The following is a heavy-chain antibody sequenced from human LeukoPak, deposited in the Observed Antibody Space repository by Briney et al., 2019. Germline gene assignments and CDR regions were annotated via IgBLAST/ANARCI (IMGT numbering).Heavy chain of an antibody. CDR3: VKDRPTWPIDY. V-gene: IGHV3-23*01. CDR2: ISSSGVNT. CDR1: GFIFSSYA. J-gene: IGHJ4*02. D-gene: IGHD5-12*01. Sequence: GGSLRLSCAASGFIFSSYAMSWVRQAPGKGLEWASAISSSGVNTYYADSVKGRFTISRDNSKNTLYLQMNSLRAEDTAVYYCVKDRPTWPIDYWGQGTLVTVSS.